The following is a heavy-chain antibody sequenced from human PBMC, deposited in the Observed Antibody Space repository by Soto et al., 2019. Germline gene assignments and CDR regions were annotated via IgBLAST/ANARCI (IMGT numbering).Heavy chain of an antibody. V-gene: IGHV3-66*01. J-gene: IGHJ3*02. Sequence: EVQLVESGGGLVQPGGSLRLSCAVSGFCVSNNFLSWVRQAAGKGLEWVSLIYSGGNTYYADSVKGRFTISRDNSKNTVYLQMNSLRAEDTAVYYCARDPGENFIWGQGTMVTVSS. CDR3: ARDPGENFI. CDR2: IYSGGNT. CDR1: GFCVSNNF.